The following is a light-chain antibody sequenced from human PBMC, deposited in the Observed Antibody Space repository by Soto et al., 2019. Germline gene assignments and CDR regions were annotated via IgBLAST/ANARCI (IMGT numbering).Light chain of an antibody. J-gene: IGLJ1*01. CDR3: SSYAASNNFV. Sequence: QSVLTQPPSASGSPGQSVTISCTGTSSDVGGYNYVSWYQQHPGKAPKLMIYEVSKRPSGVPDRFSGSKSGNTASLTVSGLQAEDEADYYCSSYAASNNFVFGTGTQVTVL. CDR2: EVS. V-gene: IGLV2-8*01. CDR1: SSDVGGYNY.